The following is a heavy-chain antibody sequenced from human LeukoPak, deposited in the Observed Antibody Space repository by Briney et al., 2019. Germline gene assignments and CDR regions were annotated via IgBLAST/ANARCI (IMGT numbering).Heavy chain of an antibody. D-gene: IGHD6-13*01. CDR1: GFTFSTYS. V-gene: IGHV3-21*01. CDR3: ARDSQAVGTDFDY. CDR2: ISSSSSYI. Sequence: GGSLRLSCAASGFTFSTYSMNWVRQAPGKGLEWVSSISSSSSYIYYADSVKGRFTISRDNAKKSVYLQMHSLRAEDTAVYYCARDSQAVGTDFDYWGQGTLVTVSS. J-gene: IGHJ4*02.